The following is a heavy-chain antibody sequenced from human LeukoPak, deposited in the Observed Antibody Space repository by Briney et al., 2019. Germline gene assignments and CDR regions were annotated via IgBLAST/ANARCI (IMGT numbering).Heavy chain of an antibody. CDR3: ATARSSGGHYYYYMDV. CDR1: GGSISSSSYY. D-gene: IGHD3-22*01. CDR2: IYYSGST. J-gene: IGHJ6*03. Sequence: PSETLSLTCTVSGGSISSSSYYWGWIRQPPGKGLEWIGSIYYSGSTYYNPSLKSRVTISVDTSKNQFSLKLSSVTAADTAVYYCATARSSGGHYYYYMDVWGKGTTVTVSS. V-gene: IGHV4-39*01.